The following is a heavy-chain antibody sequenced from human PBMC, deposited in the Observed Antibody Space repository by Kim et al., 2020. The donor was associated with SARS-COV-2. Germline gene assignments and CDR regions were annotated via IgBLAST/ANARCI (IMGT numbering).Heavy chain of an antibody. V-gene: IGHV3-23*01. CDR1: GFTFSSYA. D-gene: IGHD2-2*01. J-gene: IGHJ4*02. CDR2: ISGSGGST. Sequence: GGSLRLSCAASGFTFSSYAMSWVRQAPGKGLEWVSAISGSGGSTYYADSVKGRFTISRDNSKNTLYLQMNSLRAEDTAVYYCAKVDSYYLVTGSSTLDYWGQGTLVTVSS. CDR3: AKVDSYYLVTGSSTLDY.